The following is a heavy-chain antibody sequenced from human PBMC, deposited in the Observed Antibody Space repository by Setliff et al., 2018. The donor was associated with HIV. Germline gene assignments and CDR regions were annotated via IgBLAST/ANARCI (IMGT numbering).Heavy chain of an antibody. V-gene: IGHV4-4*02. CDR3: ATLAAAGESYDY. CDR1: GGPIRSPNW. D-gene: IGHD6-13*01. CDR2: IFHGGNT. Sequence: KTSETLSLTGTVSGGPIRSPNWWSWVRQPPGKGLEWIGEIFHGGNTNYSPSLESRVTLSVDKSKNQFSLRLSSVTAADTAVYYCATLAAAGESYDYWGQGSLVTVSS. J-gene: IGHJ4*02.